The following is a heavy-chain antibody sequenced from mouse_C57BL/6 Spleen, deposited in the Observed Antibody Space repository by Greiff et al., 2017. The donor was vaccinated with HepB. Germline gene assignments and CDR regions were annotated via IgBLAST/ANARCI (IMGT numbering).Heavy chain of an antibody. Sequence: DVQLQESGGGLVKPGGSLKLSCAASGFTFSSYAMSWVRQTPEKRLEWVATISDGGSYTYYPDNVKGRFTISRDNAKNNLYLQMSHLKSEDTAMYYCARDPGYWGQGTTLTVSS. V-gene: IGHV5-4*01. CDR2: ISDGGSYT. CDR3: ARDPGY. CDR1: GFTFSSYA. J-gene: IGHJ2*01.